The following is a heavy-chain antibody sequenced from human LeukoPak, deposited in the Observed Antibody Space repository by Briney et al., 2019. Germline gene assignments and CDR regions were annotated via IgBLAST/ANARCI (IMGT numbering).Heavy chain of an antibody. Sequence: SQTLSLTCTVSGGSISSGSYYWSWIRQPAGKGLEWIGRIYTSGSTNYNPSLKSRFTISVDTSKNQFSLKLSSVTAADTAVYYCARLEYYFDYWGQGTLVTVSS. V-gene: IGHV4-61*02. CDR1: GGSISSGSYY. J-gene: IGHJ4*02. CDR2: IYTSGST. D-gene: IGHD3-3*01. CDR3: ARLEYYFDY.